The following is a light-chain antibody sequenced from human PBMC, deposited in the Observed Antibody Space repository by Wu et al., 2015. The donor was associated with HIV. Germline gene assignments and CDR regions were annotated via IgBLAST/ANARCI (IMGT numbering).Light chain of an antibody. Sequence: EIVMTQSPATLSVSPGERATLSCRASENINRNVAWYQQIPGQAPRLLIHGASTRAAGIPARFSGSGIGRGFTLTISSVQSEDSAVYYCQQYSNWPPWTFGQGTKVEIK. J-gene: IGKJ1*01. CDR1: ENINRN. CDR2: GAS. V-gene: IGKV3-15*01. CDR3: QQYSNWPPWT.